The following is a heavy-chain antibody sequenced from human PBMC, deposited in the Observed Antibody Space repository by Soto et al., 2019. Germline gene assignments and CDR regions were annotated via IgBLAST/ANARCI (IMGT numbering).Heavy chain of an antibody. CDR1: GGSVSSGAFY. J-gene: IGHJ6*03. D-gene: IGHD3-16*01. CDR2: IHYTGGT. V-gene: IGHV4-31*03. Sequence: QVQLQESGTGLVQPSETLSLTCTVSGGSVSSGAFYWSWIRQHPGKGLEWIGYIHYTGGTYYNPSLKSRITMSLDASRSQFSLKLTSVTAADTAVYYCAREGAGTFDFPTSLYYFYYMDVWGRGTTVTVSS. CDR3: AREGAGTFDFPTSLYYFYYMDV.